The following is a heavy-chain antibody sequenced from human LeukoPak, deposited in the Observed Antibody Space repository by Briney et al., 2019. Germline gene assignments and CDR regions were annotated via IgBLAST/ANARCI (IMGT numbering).Heavy chain of an antibody. CDR2: IYYTGST. V-gene: IGHV4-59*01. CDR3: ARLLDYDSSGYPDTFDI. J-gene: IGHJ3*02. CDR1: GGSISPNY. Sequence: NPAESLSLTCSVSGGSISPNYWSWIRQPPGKGLEWIGFIYYTGSTNYNTSLKSRVTISIDTSKSHFSLKLSSLTAADTAVYYCARLLDYDSSGYPDTFDIWGQGTMVTVSS. D-gene: IGHD3-22*01.